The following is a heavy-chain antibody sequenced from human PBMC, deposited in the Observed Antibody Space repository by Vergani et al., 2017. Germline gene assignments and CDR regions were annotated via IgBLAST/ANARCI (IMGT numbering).Heavy chain of an antibody. J-gene: IGHJ4*02. CDR3: AKSSSSWYGGGGYFDY. Sequence: EVQLVESGGGLVQPGRSLRLSCAASGFTFDDYAMHWVRQAPGKGLEWVSGISWNSGSIGDADSVKGRFTISRDNAKNSLYLQMNSLRAEDTALYYCAKSSSSWYGGGGYFDYWGQGTLVTVSS. CDR1: GFTFDDYA. CDR2: ISWNSGSI. V-gene: IGHV3-9*01. D-gene: IGHD6-13*01.